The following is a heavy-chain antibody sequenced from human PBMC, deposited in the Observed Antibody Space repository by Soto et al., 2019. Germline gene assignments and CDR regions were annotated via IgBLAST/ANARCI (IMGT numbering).Heavy chain of an antibody. CDR3: SRDVEDTANGHRYYFPY. V-gene: IGHV1-69*01. CDR2: IIPISGTA. CDR1: GGTFSSYA. J-gene: IGHJ4*02. Sequence: QVQLVQSGAEVKKPGSSVKVSCKASGGTFSSYAISWVRQAPGQGLEWMGGIIPISGTANYAQKFQGRVTITADESTSTDYMELSSMRSEDNAVSYCSRDVEDTANGHRYYFPYWGQGTLVTVSS. D-gene: IGHD5-18*01.